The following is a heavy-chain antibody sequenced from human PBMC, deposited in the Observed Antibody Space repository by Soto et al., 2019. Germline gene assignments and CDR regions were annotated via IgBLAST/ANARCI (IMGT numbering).Heavy chain of an antibody. V-gene: IGHV3-15*07. CDR3: TTGYALDDAFDI. J-gene: IGHJ3*02. CDR1: GFTFSNAW. Sequence: GRSLRLSCAASGFTFSNAWMSWVRRAPGKGLEWVGRIKSKTDGGTTDYAAPVKGRFTISRDDSKTTLYLQMNSLKTEDTAVYSCTTGYALDDAFDIWGQGTMVTVSS. D-gene: IGHD1-1*01. CDR2: IKSKTDGGTT.